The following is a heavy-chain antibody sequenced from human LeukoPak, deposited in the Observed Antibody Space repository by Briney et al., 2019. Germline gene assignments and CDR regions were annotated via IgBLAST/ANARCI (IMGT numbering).Heavy chain of an antibody. V-gene: IGHV4-38-2*02. CDR1: GYSISSGYY. CDR3: AIGLQRGIDY. D-gene: IGHD6-25*01. Sequence: PSETLSLTCTVSGYSISSGYYWDWIRQPPGKGLEWIGSIYHSGTTYYNTSLKSRVTISVDTSKNQFSVILTSVTAADTAVYYCAIGLQRGIDYWGQGTLAPVSS. CDR2: IYHSGTT. J-gene: IGHJ4*02.